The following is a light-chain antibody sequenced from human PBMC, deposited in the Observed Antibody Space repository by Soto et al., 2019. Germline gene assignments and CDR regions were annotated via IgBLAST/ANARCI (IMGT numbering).Light chain of an antibody. CDR3: CSYAGGFTWV. J-gene: IGLJ3*02. CDR2: DVD. V-gene: IGLV2-11*02. Sequence: QSALTQPRSVSGSPGQSVTISCTGARSDVGGYRFVSWYQQHPDKAPKLMIYDVDKRPSGVPDRFSGSKSGNTASLTISGLQAEDEADYFCCSYAGGFTWVFGGGIKVTVL. CDR1: RSDVGGYRF.